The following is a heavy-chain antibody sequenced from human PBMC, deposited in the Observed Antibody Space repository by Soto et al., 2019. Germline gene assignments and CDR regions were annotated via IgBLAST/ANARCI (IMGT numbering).Heavy chain of an antibody. CDR1: GFTFSSYA. CDR3: AKDHQYSSSWYDY. D-gene: IGHD6-13*01. J-gene: IGHJ4*02. Sequence: GGSLRLSCAASGFTFSSYAMSWVRQAPGKGLEWVSAIGGSGGSTYYADSVKGRFTISRGNSENTLYLQMNSLRAEDTAVYFCAKDHQYSSSWYDYWGQGTLVTVSS. V-gene: IGHV3-23*01. CDR2: IGGSGGST.